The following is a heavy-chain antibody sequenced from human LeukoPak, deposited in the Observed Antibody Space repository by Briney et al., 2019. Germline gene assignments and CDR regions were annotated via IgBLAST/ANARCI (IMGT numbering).Heavy chain of an antibody. J-gene: IGHJ4*02. CDR3: ARVFDLLYSYASDS. CDR2: ISSSSTTI. CDR1: GFTFNDYS. Sequence: QPGGSLRLSCVASGFTFNDYSMKWARQVPGKGLDWVSYISSSSTTIYYADSVKGRFTISRDNAKNSLYLQMNSLRAEDTAVYYCARVFDLLYSYASDSWGQGTLVTVSS. V-gene: IGHV3-48*04. D-gene: IGHD5-18*01.